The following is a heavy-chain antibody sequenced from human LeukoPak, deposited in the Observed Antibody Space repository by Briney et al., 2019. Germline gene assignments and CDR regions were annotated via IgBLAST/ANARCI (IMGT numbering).Heavy chain of an antibody. J-gene: IGHJ4*02. D-gene: IGHD5-12*01. CDR3: ARDIGYSGFHLDY. CDR2: IWHDGSRK. CDR1: GFSFTTHG. V-gene: IGHV3-33*01. Sequence: GSLRLSCEVSGFSFTTHGFHWVRQAPGKGLEWVSVIWHDGSRKEYGDSVRGRFTISRDNSKLYLQMNSLRAEDTAIYYCARDIGYSGFHLDYWGQGTPVTVSS.